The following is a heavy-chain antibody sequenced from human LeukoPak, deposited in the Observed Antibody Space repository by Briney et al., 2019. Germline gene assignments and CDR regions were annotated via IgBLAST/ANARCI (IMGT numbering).Heavy chain of an antibody. V-gene: IGHV3-11*01. Sequence: GGSLVLSCAASGFTFSDYYMSWSRPAPGKGVEGVSYISSSGSTIYYADSVEGRLTISSDNAKNSLYLQMNSLRAEDTAVYYCAREYCSSTSCSLDGMDVWGQGPTVTVSS. CDR2: ISSSGSTI. D-gene: IGHD2-2*01. J-gene: IGHJ6*02. CDR1: GFTFSDYY. CDR3: AREYCSSTSCSLDGMDV.